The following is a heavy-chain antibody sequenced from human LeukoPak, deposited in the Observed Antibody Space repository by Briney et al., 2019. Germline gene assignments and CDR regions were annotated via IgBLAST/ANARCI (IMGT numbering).Heavy chain of an antibody. D-gene: IGHD3-16*01. CDR3: ASGEVADYFDY. CDR2: IYYSGST. J-gene: IGHJ4*02. Sequence: SETLSLTCTVSGGSISSSFYYWGWIRQPPGKGLEWIGYIYYSGSTNYNPSLKSRVTISVDTSKNQFSLKLSSVTAADTAVYYCASGEVADYFDYWGQGTLVTVSS. CDR1: GGSISSSFYY. V-gene: IGHV4-61*05.